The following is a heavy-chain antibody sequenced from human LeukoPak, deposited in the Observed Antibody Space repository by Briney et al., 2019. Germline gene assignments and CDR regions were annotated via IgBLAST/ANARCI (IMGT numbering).Heavy chain of an antibody. D-gene: IGHD4-17*01. V-gene: IGHV3-20*04. J-gene: IGHJ3*02. CDR3: AGRDYGDYGDAFDI. CDR2: INWNGGST. CDR1: GFTFDDYG. Sequence: GGSLTLSCAASGFTFDDYGMSWVRQAPGKGLEWVSGINWNGGSTGYADSVKGRFTISRDNAKNSLYLQMNSLRAEDTALYYCAGRDYGDYGDAFDIWGQGTMVTVSS.